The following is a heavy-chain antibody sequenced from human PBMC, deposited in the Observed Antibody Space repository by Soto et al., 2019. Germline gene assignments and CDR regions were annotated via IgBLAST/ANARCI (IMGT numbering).Heavy chain of an antibody. D-gene: IGHD6-19*01. J-gene: IGHJ5*02. CDR2: IIPILGIA. Sequence: QVQLVQSGAEVKKPGSSVKVSCKASGGTFSSYTISWVRQAPGQGLEWMVRIIPILGIANYAQKFQGRVTITADKSTSTADMELSSLRSEDTAVYYCARGRRSGSIAWFDPWGQGTLVTVSS. CDR3: ARGRRSGSIAWFDP. CDR1: GGTFSSYT. V-gene: IGHV1-69*02.